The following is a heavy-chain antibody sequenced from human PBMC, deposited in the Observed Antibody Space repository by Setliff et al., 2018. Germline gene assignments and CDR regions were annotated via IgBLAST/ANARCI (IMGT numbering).Heavy chain of an antibody. V-gene: IGHV4-59*08. CDR1: GAAISTYH. D-gene: IGHD2-15*01. Sequence: PSETLSLTCAVSGAAISTYHWSWLRQPPGKGLEWIGYVSYGGSTKYNPSLESRVTISLDTPKNQFSLKLTSVTAADTAVYYCARGGGSVLPNYYYFNYMDVWGKGTTVTVSS. CDR3: ARGGGSVLPNYYYFNYMDV. CDR2: VSYGGST. J-gene: IGHJ6*03.